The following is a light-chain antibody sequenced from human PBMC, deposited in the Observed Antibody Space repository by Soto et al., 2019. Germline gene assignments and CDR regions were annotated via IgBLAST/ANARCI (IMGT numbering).Light chain of an antibody. CDR1: SSDVGGYNY. CDR2: DVS. V-gene: IGLV2-14*01. CDR3: SSYTSSSTLHV. Sequence: QSVLTQPASVSGSPGQSITISCTGTSSDVGGYNYVSWYQQHPGKAPKLMIYDVSNRPSGVPNRFSGSKSGNTASLTISGLQAEDEADYYCSSYTSSSTLHVFGTRTKVTVL. J-gene: IGLJ1*01.